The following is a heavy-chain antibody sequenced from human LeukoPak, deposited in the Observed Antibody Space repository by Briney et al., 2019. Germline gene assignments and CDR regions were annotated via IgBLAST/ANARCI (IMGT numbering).Heavy chain of an antibody. CDR3: AKSGNSNYESLYYGIDV. CDR1: EFTLSSYV. V-gene: IGHV3-23*01. D-gene: IGHD4-11*01. Sequence: GGSLRLSCVASEFTLSSYVMSWVRQAPGTGLEWLSSMSGRGGSTYYADSVKGRFTISRDNSKNTLYLQMNSLRAEDTAVYYCAKSGNSNYESLYYGIDVWGQGTTVTVSS. CDR2: MSGRGGST. J-gene: IGHJ6*02.